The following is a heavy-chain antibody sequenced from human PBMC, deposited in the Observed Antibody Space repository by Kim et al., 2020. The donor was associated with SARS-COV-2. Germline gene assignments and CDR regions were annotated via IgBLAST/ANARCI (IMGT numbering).Heavy chain of an antibody. J-gene: IGHJ4*02. CDR3: ARTRGDTYGPAFDY. CDR2: VNPSGGNT. D-gene: IGHD2-8*01. V-gene: IGHV1-46*04. CDR1: GYTFTTYY. Sequence: ASVKVSCEASGYTFTTYYIHWVRQAPGQGLEWMGVVNPSGGNTNYAQKLQGRVSMTRDPSTSTVYMELSSLRSDDTAIYYCARTRGDTYGPAFDYWGQGKPGHRLL.